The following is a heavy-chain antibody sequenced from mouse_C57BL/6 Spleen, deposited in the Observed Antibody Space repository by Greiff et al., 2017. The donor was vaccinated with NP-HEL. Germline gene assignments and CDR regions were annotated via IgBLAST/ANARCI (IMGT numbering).Heavy chain of an antibody. Sequence: VKLQQPGAELVKPGASVKLSCKASGYTFTSYWMQWVKQRPGQGLEWIGEIDPSDSYTNYNQKFKGKATLTVDTSSSTAYMQLSSLTSEDSAVYYCASGSGAYWGQGTLVTVSA. CDR2: IDPSDSYT. CDR3: ASGSGAY. V-gene: IGHV1-50*01. CDR1: GYTFTSYW. J-gene: IGHJ3*01.